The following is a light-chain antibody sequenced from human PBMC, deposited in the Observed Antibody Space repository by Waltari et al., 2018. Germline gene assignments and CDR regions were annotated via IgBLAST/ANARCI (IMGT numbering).Light chain of an antibody. CDR3: CSYAGRYTV. CDR2: DVT. J-gene: IGLJ2*01. V-gene: IGLV2-11*01. CDR1: SSDAGGYNY. Sequence: QSALTQPRSVSGSPGQSVTISCTGTSSDAGGYNYVSWYQQYPGKAPKLMIHDVTKRPSGVPDRFSGSKSGNTGSLTVSGLQDEDEADYYCCSYAGRYTVFGGGTKLTVL.